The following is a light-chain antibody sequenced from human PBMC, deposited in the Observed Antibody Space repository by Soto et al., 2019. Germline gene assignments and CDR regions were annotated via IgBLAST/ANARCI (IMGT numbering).Light chain of an antibody. CDR2: GAS. Sequence: EIVMTQSPATLSVSPGERATLSCRASQSVNSKLAWYQQKPGQAPRLLIYGASTRATGIPARFSGSVSGTEFTLTISSLQAEDFAVYYCQQYNNRYTCGQGTKLEIK. CDR3: QQYNNRYT. V-gene: IGKV3-15*01. CDR1: QSVNSK. J-gene: IGKJ2*01.